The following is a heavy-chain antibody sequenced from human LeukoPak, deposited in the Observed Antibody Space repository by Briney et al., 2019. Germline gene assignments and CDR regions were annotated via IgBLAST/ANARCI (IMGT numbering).Heavy chain of an antibody. J-gene: IGHJ6*03. V-gene: IGHV4-59*01. CDR1: GDSISDYY. D-gene: IGHD3-10*01. CDR2: IYYSGST. CDR3: ARVPRVRGVIHYYMDV. Sequence: PSETLSLTCSVSGDSISDYYWSWIRQPPGKGLEWIGYIYYSGSTNYNSSLKSRVTISLDTSKNPFSLTLTSVTTADTAVYYCARVPRVRGVIHYYMDVWGKGTTVTVSS.